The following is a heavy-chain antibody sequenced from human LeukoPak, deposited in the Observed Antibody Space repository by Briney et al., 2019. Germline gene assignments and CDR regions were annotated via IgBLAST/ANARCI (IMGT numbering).Heavy chain of an antibody. CDR1: GYTFTGYY. D-gene: IGHD3-22*01. CDR3: ARGAGVRYFDWSKYYDSNGYYYD. J-gene: IGHJ4*02. CDR2: INPNSGGT. V-gene: IGHV1-2*04. Sequence: VASVKVSCKASGYTFTGYYMHWVRQAPGQGLEWMGWINPNSGGTNYAQKFQGWVTMTRDTSISTAYMELSRLRSDDTAVYYCARGAGVRYFDWSKYYDSNGYYYDWGQGTLVTVSS.